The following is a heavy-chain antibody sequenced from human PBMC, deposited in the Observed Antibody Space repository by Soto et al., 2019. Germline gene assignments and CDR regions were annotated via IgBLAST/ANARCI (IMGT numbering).Heavy chain of an antibody. V-gene: IGHV4-59*01. CDR1: GGSITSYY. D-gene: IGHD6-13*01. CDR3: AKDQAAGGTISRYFQD. CDR2: FYYSGST. J-gene: IGHJ1*01. Sequence: SETLSLTCTVSGGSITSYYWNWILQPPWKGLEWIGYFYYSGSTNYNPSLKSRVTISGDTSKNQFSLKLSSVTAADTAVYYCAKDQAAGGTISRYFQDWGQGTLVTVSS.